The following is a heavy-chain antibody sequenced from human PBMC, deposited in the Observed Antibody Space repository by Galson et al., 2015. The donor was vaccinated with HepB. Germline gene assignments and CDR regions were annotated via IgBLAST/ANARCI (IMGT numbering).Heavy chain of an antibody. Sequence: PALVKPTQTLTLTCTFSGFSLSTSGVGVGWIRQPPGKALEWLALIYWNDDKRYSPSLKSRLTITKDTSKNQVVLTMTNMDPVDTATYYCAHRRPTLRYSPHYFDYWGQGTLVTVSS. CDR1: GFSLSTSGVG. J-gene: IGHJ4*02. CDR2: IYWNDDK. CDR3: AHRRPTLRYSPHYFDY. V-gene: IGHV2-5*01. D-gene: IGHD3-9*01.